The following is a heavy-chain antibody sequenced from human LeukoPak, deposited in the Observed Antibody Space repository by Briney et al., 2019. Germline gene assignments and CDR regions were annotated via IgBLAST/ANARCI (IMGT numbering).Heavy chain of an antibody. V-gene: IGHV3-23*01. D-gene: IGHD5-12*01. CDR1: GFTFSSHA. J-gene: IGHJ4*02. CDR2: ISGSGRSA. Sequence: PGGSLRLACAASGFTFSSHAMSWVRQAPGKGLEWVSVISGSGRSAYYADSLKGRFTISRDNSKDTLYLRMNSLRAEDTALYYCAQDYSGYDLSAGYWGQGTLVTVSS. CDR3: AQDYSGYDLSAGY.